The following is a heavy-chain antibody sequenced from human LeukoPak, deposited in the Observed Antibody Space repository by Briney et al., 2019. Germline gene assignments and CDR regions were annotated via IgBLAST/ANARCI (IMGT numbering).Heavy chain of an antibody. Sequence: GRSLRLSCAPSGFTFSSYGMHWVRQAAGNWLEWVAFIRYDGSNKYYADSVTDRFTISRDNSKNTLYLQMNSLRAEDTAVYYCAKDFSGLYDISGYYRLFDYWGQGTLVTVSS. D-gene: IGHD3-22*01. J-gene: IGHJ4*02. CDR2: IRYDGSNK. V-gene: IGHV3-30*02. CDR1: GFTFSSYG. CDR3: AKDFSGLYDISGYYRLFDY.